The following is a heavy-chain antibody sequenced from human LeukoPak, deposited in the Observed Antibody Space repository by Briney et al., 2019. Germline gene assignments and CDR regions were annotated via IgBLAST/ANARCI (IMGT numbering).Heavy chain of an antibody. CDR2: ISAYNGNT. J-gene: IGHJ6*03. CDR1: GYTFTSYG. V-gene: IGHV1-18*01. D-gene: IGHD3-22*01. CDR3: ARSVLFYYYDSSGYPPYYYYYMDV. Sequence: ASVKVSCKASGYTFTSYGISWVRQAPGQGLEWMGWISAYNGNTNYAQKRQGRVTMTTDTSTSTAYMELRSLRSDDTAVYYCARSVLFYYYDSSGYPPYYYYYMDVWGKGTTVTISS.